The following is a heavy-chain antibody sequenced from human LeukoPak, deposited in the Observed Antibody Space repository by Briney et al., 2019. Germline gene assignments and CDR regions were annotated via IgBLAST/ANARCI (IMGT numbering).Heavy chain of an antibody. V-gene: IGHV5-51*01. CDR3: ARGPGYISSRGAFDI. J-gene: IGHJ3*02. D-gene: IGHD6-19*01. Sequence: GESLKISCKGSGYSFTPYWIGWVRQMPGKGLEWMGIIYPGDSDTRYSPSFQGQVTISADKSISTAYLQWSSLKASDTAMYYCARGPGYISSRGAFDIWGQGTMVTICS. CDR2: IYPGDSDT. CDR1: GYSFTPYW.